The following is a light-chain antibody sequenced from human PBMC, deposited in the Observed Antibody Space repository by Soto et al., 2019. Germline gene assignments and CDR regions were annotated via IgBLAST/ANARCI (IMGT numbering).Light chain of an antibody. CDR2: WAS. Sequence: DIVMTQSPDSLPVSLGERATINCKSSQSVLYSSNNKNYLAWYQQKPGQPPKLLIYWASTRESGVPDRFSGSGSGTDFTLTISRLQAEDVAVYYCQQYYTTPYTFGQGTKLEIK. J-gene: IGKJ2*01. CDR1: QSVLYSSNNKNY. CDR3: QQYYTTPYT. V-gene: IGKV4-1*01.